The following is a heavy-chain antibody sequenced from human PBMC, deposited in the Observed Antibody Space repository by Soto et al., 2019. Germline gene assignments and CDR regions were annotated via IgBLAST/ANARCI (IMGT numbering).Heavy chain of an antibody. CDR3: VRLLVAARSWRGMDV. D-gene: IGHD2-15*01. Sequence: PGGSLRLXCAASGCTVSTYAMHWVRQAPGKGLEWVALIWHDGSNKNYGDSVKVRFTISGDNSKKTLYLQMNSLRAEDTAMYYCVRLLVAARSWRGMDVWYRGTTLTISS. CDR1: GCTVSTYA. V-gene: IGHV3-33*01. CDR2: IWHDGSNK. J-gene: IGHJ6*02.